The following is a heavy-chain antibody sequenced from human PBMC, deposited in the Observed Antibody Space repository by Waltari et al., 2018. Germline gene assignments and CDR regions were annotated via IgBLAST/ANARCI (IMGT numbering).Heavy chain of an antibody. Sequence: QVQLVQSGAELKKPGASVKVSCRASGYDFTAYYIHWVRQAPGEGLEWMGRVNPNTGATDYAQRCQDRVTMTRDTSITTVYMDLSRLTSDDTAVYFCARGSGSQAGLWGQGTLVTVSS. J-gene: IGHJ4*02. CDR3: ARGSGSQAGL. CDR2: VNPNTGAT. D-gene: IGHD1-26*01. CDR1: GYDFTAYY. V-gene: IGHV1-2*06.